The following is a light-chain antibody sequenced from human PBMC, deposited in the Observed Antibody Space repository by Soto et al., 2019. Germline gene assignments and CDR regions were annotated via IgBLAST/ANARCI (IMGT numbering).Light chain of an antibody. CDR3: QQIYSTPPT. CDR2: AAS. Sequence: DIQMTQSPSSLSASVGDRVTITCRASQSISSYLNWYQHKPGKAPKLLIYAASSLQSGVPSRFSGSGSGTDFTLTISSLQPEDFATYYCQQIYSTPPTFGEGTKVEIK. V-gene: IGKV1-39*01. J-gene: IGKJ1*01. CDR1: QSISSY.